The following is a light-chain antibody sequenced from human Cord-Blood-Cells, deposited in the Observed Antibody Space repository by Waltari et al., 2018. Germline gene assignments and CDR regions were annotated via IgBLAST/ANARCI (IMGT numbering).Light chain of an antibody. CDR1: SSDVGGYNY. CDR3: SSYTSSSTLV. CDR2: DVS. J-gene: IGLJ2*01. V-gene: IGLV2-14*01. Sequence: QSALTQPASVSGSPGQSITISCTGTSSDVGGYNYVSWYQQNPGKAPKRMIYDVSNRPSGVSNRFSVSKSGNTASLTISGRQAEDVADYYCSSYTSSSTLVFGGGTKLTVL.